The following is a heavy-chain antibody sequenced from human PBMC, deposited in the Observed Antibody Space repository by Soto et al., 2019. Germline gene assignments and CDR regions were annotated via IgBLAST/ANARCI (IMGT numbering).Heavy chain of an antibody. CDR2: IIPIFGTA. J-gene: IGHJ4*02. V-gene: IGHV1-69*12. D-gene: IGHD5-12*01. CDR3: ARFQSKMATSLDCYFDY. Sequence: QVQLVQSGAEVKKPGSSVKVSCKASGGTFSSYAISWVRQAPGQGLEWMGVIIPIFGTANYAQKFQGRVTLTADESTSTAYMEMSSLRSEDTAVYYSARFQSKMATSLDCYFDYWGQGTLVTVSS. CDR1: GGTFSSYA.